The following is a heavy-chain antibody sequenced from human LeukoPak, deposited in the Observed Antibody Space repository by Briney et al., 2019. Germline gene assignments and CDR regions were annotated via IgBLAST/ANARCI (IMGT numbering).Heavy chain of an antibody. Sequence: PLASVKVSCKASGYTFTGYYMHWVRQAPGQGLEWMGWINPNSGGTNYAQKFQGWVTMTRDTSISTAYMELSRLRSDDTAVYYCARVAPEQDSSGYLAFDYWGQGTLVTVSS. CDR2: INPNSGGT. V-gene: IGHV1-2*04. CDR3: ARVAPEQDSSGYLAFDY. CDR1: GYTFTGYY. D-gene: IGHD3-22*01. J-gene: IGHJ4*02.